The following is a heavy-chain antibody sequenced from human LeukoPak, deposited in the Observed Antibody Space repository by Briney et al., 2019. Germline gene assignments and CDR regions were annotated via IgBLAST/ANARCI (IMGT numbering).Heavy chain of an antibody. CDR1: QRSISSYY. CDR2: IYYSRST. D-gene: IGHD5-24*01. V-gene: IGHV4-59*01. CDR3: ATYKDVYTERVFDY. Sequence: SETLSLTCTGSQRSISSYYWSALRQPPGKGLEWIGYIYYSRSTNYNPSLKSRVTISVDTSKNQFSLKLSSVTAADTAVYYCATYKDVYTERVFDYCYQGTLVTVSS. J-gene: IGHJ4*02.